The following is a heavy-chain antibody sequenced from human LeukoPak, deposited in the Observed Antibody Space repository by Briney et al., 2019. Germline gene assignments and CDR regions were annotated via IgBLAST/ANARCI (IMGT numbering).Heavy chain of an antibody. CDR2: ISSSSSTI. D-gene: IGHD2-21*02. J-gene: IGHJ4*02. Sequence: GGSLRLSCAASGFTFSSYSMNWVRQAPGKGLEWVSYISSSSSTIYYVDSVKGRFTISRDNAKNSLYLQMNSLRAEDTAVYYCAKALTGGSKTYCGGDCYKTPFDYWGQGTLVTVSS. CDR1: GFTFSSYS. CDR3: AKALTGGSKTYCGGDCYKTPFDY. V-gene: IGHV3-48*04.